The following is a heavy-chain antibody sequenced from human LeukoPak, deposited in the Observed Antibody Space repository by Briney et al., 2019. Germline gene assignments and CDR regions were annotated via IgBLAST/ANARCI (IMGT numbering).Heavy chain of an antibody. Sequence: GGSLRLSCAASGFTFSSYGMNWVRQAPGKGLEWVSSISSSSSHIYYADSVKGRFTISRDNAKNSLYLQMNSLRAEDTAVYYCARDRDNWNDAALYNWFDPWGQGTLVTVSS. V-gene: IGHV3-21*01. CDR2: ISSSSSHI. CDR1: GFTFSSYG. CDR3: ARDRDNWNDAALYNWFDP. J-gene: IGHJ5*02. D-gene: IGHD1-1*01.